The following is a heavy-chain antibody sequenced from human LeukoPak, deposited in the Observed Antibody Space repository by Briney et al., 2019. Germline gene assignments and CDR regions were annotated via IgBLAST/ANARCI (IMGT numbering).Heavy chain of an antibody. CDR3: AQGLEGFGGYCSGGSCYFSY. Sequence: GGSLRLSCAASGFTFSSYWMSWVRQAPGKGLKWLANIKQDGSEKYYVDSVKGRFTISRDNAKNSLYLQMNSLRAEDTAVYYCAQGLEGFGGYCSGGSCYFSYWGQGTLVTVSS. D-gene: IGHD2-15*01. CDR1: GFTFSSYW. J-gene: IGHJ4*02. V-gene: IGHV3-7*01. CDR2: IKQDGSEK.